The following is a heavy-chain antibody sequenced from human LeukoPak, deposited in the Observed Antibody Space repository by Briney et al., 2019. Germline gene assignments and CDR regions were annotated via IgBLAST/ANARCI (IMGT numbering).Heavy chain of an antibody. D-gene: IGHD6-6*01. CDR3: ARGGAARPDF. V-gene: IGHV3-66*01. J-gene: IGHJ4*02. CDR2: IYSGGTT. CDR1: GSIVSSNY. Sequence: GGSLRLSCVVSGSIVSSNYMSWVRQAPWKGLEWVSVIYSGGTTYYADPVKGRFTISRDNSKNTLYLQMNSLRVEDTAVYYCARGGAARPDFWGQGTLVTVSS.